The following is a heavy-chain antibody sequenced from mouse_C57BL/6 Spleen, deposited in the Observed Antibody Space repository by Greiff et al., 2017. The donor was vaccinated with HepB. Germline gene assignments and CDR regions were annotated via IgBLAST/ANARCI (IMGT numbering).Heavy chain of an antibody. CDR2: ISSGSSTI. Sequence: DVKLVESGGGLVKPGGSLKLSCAASGFTFSDYGMHWVRQAPEKGLEWVAYISSGSSTIYYAATVKGRFTIASDNAKNTLFLQMTRLRSEDTAMYYCANRNTRRYWDFDVWGTGTTVTVSS. V-gene: IGHV5-17*01. CDR3: ANRNTRRYWDFDV. CDR1: GFTFSDYG. J-gene: IGHJ1*03.